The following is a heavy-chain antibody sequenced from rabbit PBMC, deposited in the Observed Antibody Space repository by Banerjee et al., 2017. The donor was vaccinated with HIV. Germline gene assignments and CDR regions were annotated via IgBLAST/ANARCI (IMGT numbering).Heavy chain of an antibody. J-gene: IGHJ4*01. CDR2: IYAGKGTT. CDR1: GFDLSNYY. Sequence: QLKATGGGLVPPGGSMTLSCNASGFDLSNYYMNWVRQAPGKGLEWIGIIYAGKGTTYYASWVNGRFTISSDNAQNTVDLQMNSLTAADTAAYFCAREGAWNYAFALWGPGTL. CDR3: AREGAWNYAFAL. V-gene: IGHV1S7*01. D-gene: IGHD6-1*01.